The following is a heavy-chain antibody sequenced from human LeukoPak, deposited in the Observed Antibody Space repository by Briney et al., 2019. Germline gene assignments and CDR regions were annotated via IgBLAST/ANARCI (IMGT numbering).Heavy chain of an antibody. J-gene: IGHJ5*02. D-gene: IGHD6-13*01. V-gene: IGHV1-18*01. CDR1: GYTFTSYG. CDR2: ISAYNGNT. Sequence: ASVKVSCKASGYTFTSYGSSWVRQAPGQGLEWMGWISAYNGNTNYAQKLQGRVTMTTDTSTSTAYMELRSLRSDDTAVYYCATKLPGIAAAATPLDNWFDPWGQGTLVTVSS. CDR3: ATKLPGIAAAATPLDNWFDP.